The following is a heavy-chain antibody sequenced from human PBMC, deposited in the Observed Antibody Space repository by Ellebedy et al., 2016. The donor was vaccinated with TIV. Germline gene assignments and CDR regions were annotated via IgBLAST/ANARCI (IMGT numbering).Heavy chain of an antibody. Sequence: AASVKVSCKASGYPFPNYGVSWVRQAPGQGLKWVGWISAYNGNTKYGQKFQGRISLTTDTSMGTAYMELRSLRSDDTGVYFCARDVPADAAALLDYWGQGTRVTVSS. CDR1: GYPFPNYG. V-gene: IGHV1-18*04. D-gene: IGHD2-2*01. CDR2: ISAYNGNT. J-gene: IGHJ4*02. CDR3: ARDVPADAAALLDY.